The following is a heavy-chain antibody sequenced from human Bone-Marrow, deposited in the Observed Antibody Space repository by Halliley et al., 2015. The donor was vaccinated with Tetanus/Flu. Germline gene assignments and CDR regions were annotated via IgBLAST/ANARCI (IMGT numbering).Heavy chain of an antibody. CDR3: ARVLLQLGDLSFQGGMGGMDV. D-gene: IGHD3-16*02. J-gene: IGHJ6*02. CDR1: DGSISSYY. V-gene: IGHV4-59*01. Sequence: LRLSCTVSDGSISSYYWSWVRQPPGKGLEWIGFVFHSGDTNYNPSLKSRVTISLDTSKNQFSLKLNSVTAADTAVYYCARVLLQLGDLSFQGGMGGMDVWGQGCTVTVS. CDR2: VFHSGDT.